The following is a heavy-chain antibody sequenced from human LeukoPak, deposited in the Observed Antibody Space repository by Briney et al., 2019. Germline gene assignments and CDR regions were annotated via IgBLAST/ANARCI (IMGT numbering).Heavy chain of an antibody. CDR1: GGSFSGYY. CDR2: IYHSGGT. D-gene: IGHD2-8*02. V-gene: IGHV4-34*01. Sequence: SETLSLTCAVYGGSFSGYYWSWIRQPPGKGLEWIGEIYHSGGTNYNPSLKSRVTMSVDKSKSQFSLRLSSVTAADTAMYYCARVGQGTGGYYSFDYWGQGTLVTVSS. J-gene: IGHJ4*02. CDR3: ARVGQGTGGYYSFDY.